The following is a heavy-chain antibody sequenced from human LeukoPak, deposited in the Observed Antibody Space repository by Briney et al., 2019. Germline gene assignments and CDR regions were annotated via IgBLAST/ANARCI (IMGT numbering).Heavy chain of an antibody. D-gene: IGHD3-16*01. CDR3: ARLLGPIGDFDY. J-gene: IGHJ4*02. Sequence: SETLSLTCTVSGGSITSSYYWGWIRQPPGKGLEWIGSIYYSGSTYYNPSLRSRVTISVDTSKNQFSLKLSSVTAADTAVYYCARLLGPIGDFDYWGQGTLVTVSS. CDR2: IYYSGST. CDR1: GGSITSSYY. V-gene: IGHV4-39*01.